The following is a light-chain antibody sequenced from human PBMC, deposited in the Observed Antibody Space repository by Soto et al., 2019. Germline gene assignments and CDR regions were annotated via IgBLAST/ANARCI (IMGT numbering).Light chain of an antibody. Sequence: EIVMTQSPATLSVSPGERATLSCRASQSVSSNLAWYQQKPGQAPRLLSYGASNRATDITARFSGSVSGTEFTLTISSLQSEDFAVYYCQQNNNWPPYTFGQGTKLEIK. CDR3: QQNNNWPPYT. J-gene: IGKJ2*01. V-gene: IGKV3-15*01. CDR2: GAS. CDR1: QSVSSN.